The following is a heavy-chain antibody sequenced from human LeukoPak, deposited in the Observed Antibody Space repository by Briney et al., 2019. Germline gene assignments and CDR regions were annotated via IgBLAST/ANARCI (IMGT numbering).Heavy chain of an antibody. CDR1: GDTLSSYA. Sequence: GASVKVSCKASGDTLSSYAISWVRQAPGQGLEWMGRIIPIFGTANYAQKFQGRVTITTDESTSTAYMELSSPRSEDTAVYYCARGVPIRDYYYYYMDVWGKGTTVTVSS. D-gene: IGHD5-24*01. CDR2: IIPIFGTA. J-gene: IGHJ6*03. V-gene: IGHV1-69*05. CDR3: ARGVPIRDYYYYYMDV.